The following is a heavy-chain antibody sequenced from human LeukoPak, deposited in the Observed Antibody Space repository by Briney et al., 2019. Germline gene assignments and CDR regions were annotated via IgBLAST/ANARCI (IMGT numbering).Heavy chain of an antibody. D-gene: IGHD2-15*01. V-gene: IGHV3-23*01. CDR2: ISGSGGRT. Sequence: PGGSLRLSCAASGFTFSSYAMSWVRQAPGKGLEWVSAISGSGGRTYYADSVKGRFTISRDNSKNTLYLQMNSLRAEDTAVYYCAKSLQRYCSGGSCLIYYYYYGMDVWGQGTTVTVSS. J-gene: IGHJ6*02. CDR1: GFTFSSYA. CDR3: AKSLQRYCSGGSCLIYYYYYGMDV.